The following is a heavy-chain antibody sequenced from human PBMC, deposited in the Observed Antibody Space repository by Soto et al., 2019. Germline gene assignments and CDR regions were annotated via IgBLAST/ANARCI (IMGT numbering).Heavy chain of an antibody. J-gene: IGHJ6*02. Sequence: EVQLVESGGGLVQPGGSLRLSCAGSALTASKNYMSWVRQPPGKGLEWVSVIYSDGTTYYADSVKDRFSISRDNSKSTLYLQMDNLRAGDTAVYYCARGGSGSDWDYYGMDVWGQGTTVTVSS. CDR3: ARGGSGSDWDYYGMDV. V-gene: IGHV3-66*01. CDR1: ALTASKNY. D-gene: IGHD3-10*01. CDR2: IYSDGTT.